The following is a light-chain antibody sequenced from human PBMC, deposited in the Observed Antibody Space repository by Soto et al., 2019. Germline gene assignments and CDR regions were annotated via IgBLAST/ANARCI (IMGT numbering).Light chain of an antibody. V-gene: IGKV3-20*01. CDR2: GAS. CDR3: QQYGSSLSIT. Sequence: EIVLTQSPGTLSLSPGERATLYCRASQSVSSSYLAWYQQKTGQAPRLLIYGASSRATGIPDRFSGSGSGKDFTLTISRLEPEDFAVYYCQQYGSSLSITFGQGTRLENK. CDR1: QSVSSSY. J-gene: IGKJ5*01.